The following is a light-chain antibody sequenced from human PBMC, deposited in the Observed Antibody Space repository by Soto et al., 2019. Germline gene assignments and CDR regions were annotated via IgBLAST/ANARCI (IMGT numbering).Light chain of an antibody. V-gene: IGKV3-20*01. J-gene: IGKJ1*01. CDR3: QQYCSSPPVT. Sequence: EIVLTQSPGTLSLSPGERATLSCRASQSVSSIYLAWYQQKPGQAPRLLIYGASSRATGIPDRFSGSGSGTDFTLTISRLEPEDFAVYYCQQYCSSPPVTFGQGTKVEIK. CDR2: GAS. CDR1: QSVSSIY.